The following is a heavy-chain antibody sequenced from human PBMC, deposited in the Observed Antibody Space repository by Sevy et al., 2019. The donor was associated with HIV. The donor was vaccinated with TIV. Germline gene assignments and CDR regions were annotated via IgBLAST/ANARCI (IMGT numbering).Heavy chain of an antibody. CDR1: GGSISSYY. Sequence: SETLSLTCTVSGGSISSYYWSWIRQPPGKGLEWIGYIYYSGSTNYNPSLKSRVTISVDTSKNQFSLKLSSVTAADTAVYYCARESSGSTGYFDYWGQGTLVTVSS. D-gene: IGHD3-22*01. J-gene: IGHJ4*02. V-gene: IGHV4-59*01. CDR3: ARESSGSTGYFDY. CDR2: IYYSGST.